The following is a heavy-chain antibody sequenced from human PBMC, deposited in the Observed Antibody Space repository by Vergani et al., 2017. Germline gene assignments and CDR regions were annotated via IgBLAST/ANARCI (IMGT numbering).Heavy chain of an antibody. D-gene: IGHD2-2*01. Sequence: QLQLQESGPGLVKPSETLSLTCTVSGGSISSSSYYWGWIRQPPGKGLEWIGSIYYSGSTYYNPSLKSRVTISVDTSKNQFSLKLSSVTAADTAVYYCASFAPVVPAALVGYYFDYWGQGTLVTVSS. CDR3: ASFAPVVPAALVGYYFDY. CDR2: IYYSGST. CDR1: GGSISSSSYY. J-gene: IGHJ4*02. V-gene: IGHV4-39*01.